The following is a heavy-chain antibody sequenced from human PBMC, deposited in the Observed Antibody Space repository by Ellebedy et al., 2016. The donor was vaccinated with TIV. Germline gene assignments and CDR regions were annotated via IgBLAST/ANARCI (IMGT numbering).Heavy chain of an antibody. CDR1: GYTFTSHG. CDR3: EREGFDY. CDR2: ISVHNGNT. Sequence: ASVKVSCKTSGYTFTSHGIRWVRQAPGQGLEWMGWISVHNGNTNYAQKFQGRVSMTTDTSTSTAYMELRNVTFDDTALYYCEREGFDYWGQGTAVTVS. V-gene: IGHV1-18*04. J-gene: IGHJ4*02.